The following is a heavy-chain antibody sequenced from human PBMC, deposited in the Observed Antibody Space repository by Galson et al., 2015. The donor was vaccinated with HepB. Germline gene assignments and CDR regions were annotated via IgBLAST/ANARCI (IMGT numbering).Heavy chain of an antibody. D-gene: IGHD2-15*01. CDR3: ARGGYCSGGSCYSGWYFDL. CDR2: IYYSGST. V-gene: IGHV4-59*01. CDR1: GGSISSYY. J-gene: IGHJ2*01. Sequence: ETLSLTCTVSGGSISSYYWSWIRQPPGKGLEWIGYIYYSGSTNYNPSLKSRVTISVDTSKNQFSLKLSSVTAADTAVYYCARGGYCSGGSCYSGWYFDLWGRGTLVTVSS.